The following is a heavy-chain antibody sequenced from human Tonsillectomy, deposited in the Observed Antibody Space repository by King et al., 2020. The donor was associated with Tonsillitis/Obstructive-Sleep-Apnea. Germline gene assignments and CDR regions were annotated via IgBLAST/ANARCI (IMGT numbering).Heavy chain of an antibody. CDR3: ARDASYYDFWSGYPRYYYYMDV. CDR2: IKQDGSEK. J-gene: IGHJ6*03. Sequence: VQLVESGGGLVQPGGSLRLSCAASGFTFSSYWMSWVRQAPGKGLEWVANIKQDGSEKYYVDPVKGRFTISRDNAKNSLYLQMNSLRAEDTAVYYCARDASYYDFWSGYPRYYYYMDVWGKGTTVTVSS. CDR1: GFTFSSYW. D-gene: IGHD3-3*01. V-gene: IGHV3-7*04.